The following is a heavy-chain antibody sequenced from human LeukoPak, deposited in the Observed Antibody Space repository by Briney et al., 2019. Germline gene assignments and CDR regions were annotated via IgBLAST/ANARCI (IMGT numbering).Heavy chain of an antibody. D-gene: IGHD6-13*01. CDR1: GYTFTGYY. CDR2: INPNSGGT. J-gene: IGHJ4*02. CDR3: AREPHSSSWVFDN. Sequence: ASVKVSCKASGYTFTGYYMHWVRQAPGQGPEWMGWINPNSGGTNYAQKFQGWVTMTTDTSTSTAYMELRSLRSDDTAVYYCAREPHSSSWVFDNWGQGTLVTVSS. V-gene: IGHV1-2*04.